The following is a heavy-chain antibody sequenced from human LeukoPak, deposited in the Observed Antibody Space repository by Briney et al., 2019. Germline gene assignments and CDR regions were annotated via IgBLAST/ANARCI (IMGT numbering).Heavy chain of an antibody. CDR1: GFSISYNY. Sequence: PGGSLRLSCVVSGFSISYNYMSWVRQAPGKGLEWVSLIYSAGDSYYADSVKGRFIISKDNSKNTVYLQMNRLRPEDTAVYYCASHYCSAGSCYFVGWGQGTLVAVSS. J-gene: IGHJ4*02. D-gene: IGHD2-8*02. CDR2: IYSAGDS. V-gene: IGHV3-53*01. CDR3: ASHYCSAGSCYFVG.